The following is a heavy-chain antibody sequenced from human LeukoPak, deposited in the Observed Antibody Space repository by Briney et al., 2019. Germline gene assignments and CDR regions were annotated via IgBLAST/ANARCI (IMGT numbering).Heavy chain of an antibody. CDR1: GFTFSSYW. CDR2: IKQDGSEK. Sequence: GGSLRLPCAASGFTFSSYWMSWVRQAPGKGLEWVANIKQDGSEKYYVDSVKGRFTISRDNAKNSLYLQMNSLRAEDTAVYYCARYNWRSRMDVWGQGTTVTVSS. J-gene: IGHJ6*02. CDR3: ARYNWRSRMDV. D-gene: IGHD1-20*01. V-gene: IGHV3-7*01.